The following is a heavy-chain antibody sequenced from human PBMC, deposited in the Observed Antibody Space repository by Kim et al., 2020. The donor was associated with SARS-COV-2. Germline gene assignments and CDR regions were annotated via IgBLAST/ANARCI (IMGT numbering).Heavy chain of an antibody. J-gene: IGHJ3*02. CDR3: ATPKMEGSSPAVVPAAMGDAFDI. V-gene: IGHV1-2*02. CDR1: GYTFTGYY. Sequence: ASVKVSCKASGYTFTGYYMHWVRQAPGQGLEWMGWINPNSGGTNYAQKFQGRVTMTRDTSISTAYMELSRLRSDDTAVYYCATPKMEGSSPAVVPAAMGDAFDIWGQGTMVTVSS. CDR2: INPNSGGT. D-gene: IGHD2-2*01.